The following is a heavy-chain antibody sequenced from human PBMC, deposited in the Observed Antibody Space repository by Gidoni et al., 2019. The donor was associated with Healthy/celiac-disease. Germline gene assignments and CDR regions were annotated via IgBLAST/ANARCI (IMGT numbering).Heavy chain of an antibody. CDR2: MNPNRGGT. CDR3: ARVWQQWLESPFDY. J-gene: IGHJ4*02. V-gene: IGHV1-2*02. Sequence: QVQLVQSGAEVKKPGASVKVSCQASGYTFTGYYMHWVRPAPGQGLGWMGWMNPNRGGTNYAQKFQGRVTMTRDTSISTAYMELSRLRSDDTAVYYCARVWQQWLESPFDYWGQGTLVTVSS. CDR1: GYTFTGYY. D-gene: IGHD6-19*01.